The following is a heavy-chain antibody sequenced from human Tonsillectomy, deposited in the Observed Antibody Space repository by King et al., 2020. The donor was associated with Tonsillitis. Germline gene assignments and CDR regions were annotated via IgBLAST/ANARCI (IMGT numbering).Heavy chain of an antibody. Sequence: VQLQESGPGLVKPSETLSLTCTVSGGSISSYYWSWIRQPPGKGLEWIGYISYSGSTNYNPSLKSRVTISVDTSKNQFSLKLSSVTAEDTAVYYCARSREQWLATSAFDIWGQGTMVTVSS. J-gene: IGHJ3*02. D-gene: IGHD6-19*01. CDR2: ISYSGST. CDR1: GGSISSYY. CDR3: ARSREQWLATSAFDI. V-gene: IGHV4-59*12.